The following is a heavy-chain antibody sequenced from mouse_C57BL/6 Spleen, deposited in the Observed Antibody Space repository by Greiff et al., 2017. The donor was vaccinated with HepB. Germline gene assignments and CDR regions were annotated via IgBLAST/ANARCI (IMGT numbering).Heavy chain of an antibody. Sequence: EVMLVESGPELVKPGASVKISCKASGYSFTGYYMNWVKQSPEKSLEWIGEINPSTGGTTYNQKFKAKATLTVDKSSSTAYMQLKSLTSEDSAVYYCARIYYYGSSYYFDYWGQGTTLTVSS. CDR1: GYSFTGYY. V-gene: IGHV1-42*01. J-gene: IGHJ2*01. CDR3: ARIYYYGSSYYFDY. CDR2: INPSTGGT. D-gene: IGHD1-1*01.